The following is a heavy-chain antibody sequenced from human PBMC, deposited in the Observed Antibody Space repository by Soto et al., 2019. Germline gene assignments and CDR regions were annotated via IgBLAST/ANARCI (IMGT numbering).Heavy chain of an antibody. J-gene: IGHJ4*02. V-gene: IGHV3-11*01. Sequence: QVQLVESGGGLVKPGGSLRLSCAASGFTFSDYYMHWIRQAPGKGLEWVSYISSGAITIYYADSVKGRFTISRDNAKNSLYLQMNSLRAEDTAVDYCAGQYSSSSVEFWGQGTLVTVSS. CDR1: GFTFSDYY. CDR3: AGQYSSSSVEF. CDR2: ISSGAITI. D-gene: IGHD6-6*01.